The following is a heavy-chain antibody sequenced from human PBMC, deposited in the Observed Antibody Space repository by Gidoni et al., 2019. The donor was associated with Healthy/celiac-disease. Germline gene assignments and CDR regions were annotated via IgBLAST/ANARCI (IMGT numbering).Heavy chain of an antibody. CDR2: IYYSGST. D-gene: IGHD2-2*01. J-gene: IGHJ5*02. CDR1: GGSISSSSYY. CDR3: ARINIVVVPAATRQGWFDP. Sequence: QLQLQESGPGLVKPSATLSLTCTVSGGSISSSSYYWGWIRQHPGKGLEWIGSIYYSGSTYYTPSLKSRVTISVDTSKNQFSLKLSSVTAADTAVYYCARINIVVVPAATRQGWFDPWGQGTLVTVSS. V-gene: IGHV4-39*01.